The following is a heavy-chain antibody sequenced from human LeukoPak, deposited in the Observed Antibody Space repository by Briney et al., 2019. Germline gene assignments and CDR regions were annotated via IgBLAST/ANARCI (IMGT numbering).Heavy chain of an antibody. D-gene: IGHD2-2*01. J-gene: IGHJ5*02. Sequence: PGRSLRLSCAASGFTFSSYGMHWVRQAPGKGLEWVAVIWYDGSNKYYADSVKGRFTISRDNSKNTLYLQMNSLRAEDTAVYYCARGGGLGYCSSTSCYLNWFDPWGQGTLVTVSS. V-gene: IGHV3-33*01. CDR2: IWYDGSNK. CDR3: ARGGGLGYCSSTSCYLNWFDP. CDR1: GFTFSSYG.